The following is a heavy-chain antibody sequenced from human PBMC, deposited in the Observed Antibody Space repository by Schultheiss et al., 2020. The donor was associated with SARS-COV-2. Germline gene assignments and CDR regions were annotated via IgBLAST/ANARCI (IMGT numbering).Heavy chain of an antibody. J-gene: IGHJ6*02. V-gene: IGHV1-2*02. D-gene: IGHD4-11*01. CDR2: INPNSGGT. CDR1: GGTFSSYA. CDR3: AAETTVTTYGMDV. Sequence: ASVKVSCKASGGTFSSYAISWVRQAPGQGLEWMGGINPNSGGTNYAQKFQGRVTMTRDMSTSTAYMELSSLRSEDTAVYYCAAETTVTTYGMDVWGQGTTVTVSS.